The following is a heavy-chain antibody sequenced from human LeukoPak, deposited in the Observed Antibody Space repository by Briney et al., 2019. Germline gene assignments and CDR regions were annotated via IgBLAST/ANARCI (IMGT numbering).Heavy chain of an antibody. J-gene: IGHJ4*02. CDR1: GGSFSGYY. D-gene: IGHD4-11*01. Sequence: SETLSLTCAVYGGSFSGYYWSWIRQPPGKGLEWIGEINHSGSTNYNPSLKSRVTISVDTSKNQFSLKLSSVTAADTAVYYCARAVYSNYRYYYFDYWGQGTLVTVSS. V-gene: IGHV4-34*01. CDR2: INHSGST. CDR3: ARAVYSNYRYYYFDY.